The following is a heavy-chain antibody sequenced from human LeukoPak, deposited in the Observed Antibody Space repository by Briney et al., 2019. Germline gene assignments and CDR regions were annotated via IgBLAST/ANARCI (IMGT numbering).Heavy chain of an antibody. CDR2: IYTSGST. J-gene: IGHJ6*03. V-gene: IGHV4-4*07. CDR1: GGSISSYY. CDR3: AREASSSWYYYYYYYMDV. D-gene: IGHD6-13*01. Sequence: SETLSLTCTVSGGSISSYYWSWIRQPAGKGLEWIGRIYTSGSTNYNPSLKSRVTMSVDTSKNQFSLKLSSVTAADTAVYYCAREASSSWYYYYYYYMDVWGKGTTDTVSS.